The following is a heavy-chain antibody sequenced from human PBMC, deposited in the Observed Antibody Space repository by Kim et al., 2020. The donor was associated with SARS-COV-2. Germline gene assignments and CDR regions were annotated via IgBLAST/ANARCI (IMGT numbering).Heavy chain of an antibody. J-gene: IGHJ4*01. CDR1: GGAMNSHY. V-gene: IGHV4-59*11. CDR3: ARALSRSYHGQIHFDY. CDR2: MYYSGGS. D-gene: IGHD3-16*02. Sequence: SETLSLTCIVSGGAMNSHYWAWVRQAPGKGLEWLGFMYYSGGSSYNPPLKSRVTISGDTSKNQFSLKLTSVTAADTAVYFCARALSRSYHGQIHFDYWG.